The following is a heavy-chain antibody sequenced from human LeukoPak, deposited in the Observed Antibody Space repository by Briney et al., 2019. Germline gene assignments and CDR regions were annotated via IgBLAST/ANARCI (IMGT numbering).Heavy chain of an antibody. V-gene: IGHV3-48*01. Sequence: GGSLRLSCAASGFTFTNYGMTWVRQAPGKGLEWISYVGGSVTFIYYADSVKGRFTISRDNAKNSLSLQMNSLRSEDTAVYYCARGRFGSGSLHYFDYWGQGALVTVSS. CDR2: VGGSVTFI. J-gene: IGHJ4*02. D-gene: IGHD3-10*01. CDR1: GFTFTNYG. CDR3: ARGRFGSGSLHYFDY.